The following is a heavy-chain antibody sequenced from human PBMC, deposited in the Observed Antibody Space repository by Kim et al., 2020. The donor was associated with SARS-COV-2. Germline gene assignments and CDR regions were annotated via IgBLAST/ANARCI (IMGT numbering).Heavy chain of an antibody. CDR2: PYYGSKWYY. CDR3: AGGYWAQGMGV. Sequence: SQTLSLTCAISGDSVSSNSGSWNWFRQSPSRGLEWLERPYYGSKWYYDYTPTVRGRITVSPDTSKNHFSLQLNSVTAEDTAVYYCAGGYWAQGMGVWGQGTTVTISS. V-gene: IGHV6-1*01. CDR1: GDSVSSNSGS. J-gene: IGHJ6*02. D-gene: IGHD2-8*02.